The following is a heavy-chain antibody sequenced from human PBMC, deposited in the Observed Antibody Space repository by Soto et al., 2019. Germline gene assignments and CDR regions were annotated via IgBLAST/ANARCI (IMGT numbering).Heavy chain of an antibody. D-gene: IGHD6-13*01. CDR1: GGSISSNNYY. CDR2: IYYSGST. Sequence: QLQLQESGPGLVKPSETLSLTCTVSGGSISSNNYYWGWIRQPPGKGPEWIGTIYYSGSTYYNPSLKSRVTISVDTSKNQFSLKLSSVTASDTAEHYCARRGSSSWYGYCGQGTLVTVSS. V-gene: IGHV4-39*01. CDR3: ARRGSSSWYGY. J-gene: IGHJ4*02.